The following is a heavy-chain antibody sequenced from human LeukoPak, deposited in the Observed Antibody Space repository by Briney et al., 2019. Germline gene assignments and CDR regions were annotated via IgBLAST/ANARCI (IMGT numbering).Heavy chain of an antibody. CDR1: GFTFSSYW. D-gene: IGHD7-27*01. CDR2: IKQDGSEK. V-gene: IGHV3-7*04. CDR3: ARDLGWGNSFDI. J-gene: IGHJ3*02. Sequence: GGSLRLSCAASGFTFSSYWMSWVRQAPGKGPEWVANIKQDGSEKYYVDSVRGRFTISRDNAKNSVYVQMKSLRAEDTAVYYCARDLGWGNSFDIWGQGTMVTVSS.